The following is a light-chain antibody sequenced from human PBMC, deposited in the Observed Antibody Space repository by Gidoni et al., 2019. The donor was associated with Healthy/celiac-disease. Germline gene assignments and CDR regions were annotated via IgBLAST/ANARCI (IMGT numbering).Light chain of an antibody. Sequence: IRMTQSPSSFSASTGDRVTITCRASQGISSYLSWYQQKPGKAPKLLIYAASTLQSGVPSRFSCSGSGTDFTLTISCLQSEDFATYYCQQYYSYPWTFGQGTKVEIK. CDR1: QGISSY. CDR3: QQYYSYPWT. V-gene: IGKV1-8*01. J-gene: IGKJ1*01. CDR2: AAS.